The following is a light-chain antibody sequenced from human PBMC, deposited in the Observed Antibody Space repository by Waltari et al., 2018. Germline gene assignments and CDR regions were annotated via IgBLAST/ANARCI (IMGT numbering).Light chain of an antibody. Sequence: QTVVTQEPSFSVSPGGTVTLTCGLSSGSVSSSYFPSWYQQTPGQAPRMLIHSTTTPSSGVPDLFSGSILGNKAALTITGAQAEDESDYYCALYMGNGISVFGGGTRLTVL. CDR2: STT. CDR1: SGSVSSSYF. CDR3: ALYMGNGISV. V-gene: IGLV8-61*01. J-gene: IGLJ3*02.